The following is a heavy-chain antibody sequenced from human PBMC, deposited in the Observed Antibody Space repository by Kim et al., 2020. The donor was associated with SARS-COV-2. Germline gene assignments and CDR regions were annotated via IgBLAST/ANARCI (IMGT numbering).Heavy chain of an antibody. CDR1: GFTFSSYA. J-gene: IGHJ4*02. CDR3: SRDPVPDYSDY. Sequence: GGSLRLSFAASGFTFSSYAMHWVRQAPGKGLEWVAVISNDGGYKYYVDSVKGRFTISRDSSKNTLDVQMNSLIAEDKAVDDFSRDPVPDYSDYWGPGTL. CDR2: ISNDGGYK. V-gene: IGHV3-30*04.